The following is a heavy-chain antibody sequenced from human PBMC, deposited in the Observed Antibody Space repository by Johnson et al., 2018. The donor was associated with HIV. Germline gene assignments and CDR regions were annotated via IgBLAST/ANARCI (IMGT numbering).Heavy chain of an antibody. J-gene: IGHJ3*02. D-gene: IGHD2/OR15-2a*01. CDR2: ISYDGSNK. Sequence: VQLVESGGGVVQPGRSLRLSCAASGFTFSSYAMHWVRQAPGKGLEWVAVISYDGSNKYYADSVKGRFTISRDNAKNSLFLQMDSLKTEDTAVYYCTAYFADEKGPAFDIWGQGAMVTVSS. CDR3: TAYFADEKGPAFDI. V-gene: IGHV3-30*04. CDR1: GFTFSSYA.